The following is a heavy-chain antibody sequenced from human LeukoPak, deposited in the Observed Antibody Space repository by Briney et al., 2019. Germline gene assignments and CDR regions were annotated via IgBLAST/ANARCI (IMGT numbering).Heavy chain of an antibody. D-gene: IGHD6-13*01. J-gene: IGHJ6*02. CDR2: IYYSGST. CDR1: GDSISSSCYY. CDR3: ARPDSNYYGMDV. Sequence: PSETLSLTCTVSGDSISSSCYYWGWIRQPPGKGLEWIGSIYYSGSTYYNPSLKSRVTISVDTSKNQFSLKLSSVTAADTAVYYCARPDSNYYGMDVWGQGTTVTVSS. V-gene: IGHV4-39*01.